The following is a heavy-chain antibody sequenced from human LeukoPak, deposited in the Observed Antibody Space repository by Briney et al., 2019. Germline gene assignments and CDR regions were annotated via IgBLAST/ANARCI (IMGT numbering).Heavy chain of an antibody. V-gene: IGHV4-34*01. J-gene: IGHJ4*02. D-gene: IGHD6-19*01. CDR3: ARHSAGLALDY. CDR1: GGSFSGYY. Sequence: SETLSLTCAVYGGSFSGYYWSWIRQPPGKGLEWIGEINHSGSTNYNPSLKSRVTISVDTSKNQFSLKLSSVTAADTAVYYCARHSAGLALDYWGQGTLVTVSS. CDR2: INHSGST.